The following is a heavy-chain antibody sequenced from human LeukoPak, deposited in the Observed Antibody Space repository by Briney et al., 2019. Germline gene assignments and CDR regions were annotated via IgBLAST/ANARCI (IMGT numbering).Heavy chain of an antibody. CDR1: GGSFSRYF. D-gene: IGHD3-9*01. CDR3: ARTVNDILTGYYMGPPPDY. CDR2: INHSGST. J-gene: IGHJ4*02. Sequence: SETLSLTCAVHGGSFSRYFWSWIRQPPGKGLEWIGEINHSGSTTYNPSLKSRVTISIDTSKNQFSLKLSSVSAADTAVYYCARTVNDILTGYYMGPPPDYWGQGTLVTVSS. V-gene: IGHV4-34*01.